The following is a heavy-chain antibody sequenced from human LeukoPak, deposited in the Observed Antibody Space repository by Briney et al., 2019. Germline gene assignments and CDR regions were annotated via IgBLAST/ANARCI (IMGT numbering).Heavy chain of an antibody. D-gene: IGHD2-2*01. CDR1: GFTFSSYA. Sequence: PGGSLRLSCAASGFTFSSYAMSWVRQAPGQGWEWGSATSGSGGSTYYADSVKGRFTISRDNSKNTLYLQMNSLRAEDTAVYYCAKSALGAAIKYYYYYYMDVWGKGTTVTVSS. CDR2: TSGSGGST. CDR3: AKSALGAAIKYYYYYYMDV. J-gene: IGHJ6*03. V-gene: IGHV3-23*01.